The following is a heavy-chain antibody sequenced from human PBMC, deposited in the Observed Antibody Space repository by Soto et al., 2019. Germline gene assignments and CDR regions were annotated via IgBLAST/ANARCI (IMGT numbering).Heavy chain of an antibody. CDR1: GFTFSSYA. J-gene: IGHJ4*02. CDR2: ISGSGGST. Sequence: GGSLRLSCAASGFTFSSYAMSWVRQAPGKGLEWVSAISGSGGSTYYADSVKGRFTISRDNSKNTLYLQMNSLRAEDTAVYYCAKAFVRYSSSSGMDYWGQGTLVTVSS. D-gene: IGHD6-6*01. CDR3: AKAFVRYSSSSGMDY. V-gene: IGHV3-23*01.